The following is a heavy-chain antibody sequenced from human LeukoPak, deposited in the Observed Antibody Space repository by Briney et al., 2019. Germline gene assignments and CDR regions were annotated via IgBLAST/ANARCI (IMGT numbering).Heavy chain of an antibody. J-gene: IGHJ4*02. CDR3: ARDPRGNRAAAAYYFDY. Sequence: SETLSLTCTVSGGSISSGSYYWSWIRQPAGKGLEWIGRIYTSGSTNYNPSLKSRVTISVDTSKNQFSLKLSSVTAADTAVYYCARDPRGNRAAAAYYFDYWGQGTLVTVSS. V-gene: IGHV4-61*02. D-gene: IGHD2-2*01. CDR1: GGSISSGSYY. CDR2: IYTSGST.